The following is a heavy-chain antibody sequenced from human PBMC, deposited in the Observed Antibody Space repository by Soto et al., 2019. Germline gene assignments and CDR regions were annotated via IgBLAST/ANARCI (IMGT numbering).Heavy chain of an antibody. J-gene: IGHJ3*02. CDR2: ISAYNGNT. D-gene: IGHD4-17*01. V-gene: IGHV1-18*01. Sequence: QVQLVQSGAEVKKPGASVKVSCKASGYTFTSYGISWVRQAPGQGLEWMGWISAYNGNTNYAQKLQGRVTMTTDTXXSTADMELRSLTSDDTAVYYCATFPPTVTTNAFDIWGQGTMVTVSS. CDR1: GYTFTSYG. CDR3: ATFPPTVTTNAFDI.